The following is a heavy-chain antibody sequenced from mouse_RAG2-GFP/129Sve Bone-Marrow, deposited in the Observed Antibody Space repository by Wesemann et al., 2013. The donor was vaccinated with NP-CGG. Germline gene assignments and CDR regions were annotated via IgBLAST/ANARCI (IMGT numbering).Heavy chain of an antibody. D-gene: IGHD2-10*02. V-gene: IGHV1-14*01. Sequence: EVQLQQSGPELVKPGASVKMSCKASGYTFTSYVMHWVKQKPGQGLEWIGYINPYNDGTKYNEKFKGKATLTSDKSSSTAYMELSSLTSEDSAVYYCARQGLVKTLYYAMDYWGQGTSVTVSS. J-gene: IGHJ4*01. CDR1: GYTFTSYV. CDR2: INPYNDGT. CDR3: ARQGLVKTLYYAMDY.